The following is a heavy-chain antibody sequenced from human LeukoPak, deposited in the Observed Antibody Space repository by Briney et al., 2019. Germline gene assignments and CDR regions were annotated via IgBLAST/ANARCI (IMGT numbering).Heavy chain of an antibody. CDR1: GFTFSSYS. Sequence: GGSLRLSCAASGFTFSSYSMTWVRQAPGKGLEWVSSISSSSSYIYYADSVKGRFTISRDNSKNTLYLQMNSLRAEDTAVYYCAKVSGIAVAGTGGAFDIWGQGTMVTVSS. CDR3: AKVSGIAVAGTGGAFDI. CDR2: ISSSSSYI. D-gene: IGHD6-19*01. V-gene: IGHV3-21*04. J-gene: IGHJ3*02.